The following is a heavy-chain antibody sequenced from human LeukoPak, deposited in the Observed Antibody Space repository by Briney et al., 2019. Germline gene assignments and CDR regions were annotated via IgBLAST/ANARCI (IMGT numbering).Heavy chain of an antibody. CDR1: GFTFSSHS. CDR2: LNSASTYI. J-gene: IGHJ4*02. V-gene: IGHV3-21*01. CDR3: ARYGSGTSYITNYFDY. Sequence: GGSLRLSCAASGFTFSSHSMAWVRQAPGKGLEWVSSLNSASTYIYYADSVKGRFTISRDNAKNSLYLQMKSLRDEDTAVYYCARYGSGTSYITNYFDYWGQGTLVTVSS. D-gene: IGHD3-10*01.